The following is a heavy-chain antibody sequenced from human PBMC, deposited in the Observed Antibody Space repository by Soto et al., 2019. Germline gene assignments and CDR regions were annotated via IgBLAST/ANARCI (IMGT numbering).Heavy chain of an antibody. J-gene: IGHJ4*02. Sequence: SETLSLTCTVSGASIGTNNWWSWVRQPPGKGLEWIGEVYHSGTTNCNPSLKSRVTISIDKSKNQFSLTLTSMTAADTALYYCAVPGRGDFDYWSQGTLVTVSS. CDR1: GASIGTNNW. CDR3: AVPGRGDFDY. D-gene: IGHD5-12*01. CDR2: VYHSGTT. V-gene: IGHV4-4*02.